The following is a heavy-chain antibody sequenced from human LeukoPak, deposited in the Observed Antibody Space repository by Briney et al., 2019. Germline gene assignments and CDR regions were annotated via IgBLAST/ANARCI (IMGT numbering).Heavy chain of an antibody. Sequence: GGSLRLSCAASGFTFSSYAMHWVRQAPGKGLEYVSAISSNGGSTYYANSVKGRFTISRDNSKSTLYLQMGSLRAEDMAVYYCARGGRDGYNGHYYYYYMDVWGKGTTVTVSS. J-gene: IGHJ6*03. CDR1: GFTFSSYA. CDR3: ARGGRDGYNGHYYYYYMDV. CDR2: ISSNGGST. V-gene: IGHV3-64*01. D-gene: IGHD5-24*01.